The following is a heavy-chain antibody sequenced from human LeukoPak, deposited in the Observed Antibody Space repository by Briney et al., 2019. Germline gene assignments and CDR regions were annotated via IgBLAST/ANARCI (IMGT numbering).Heavy chain of an antibody. CDR3: ARGVSAMAPFDY. D-gene: IGHD5-18*01. CDR2: VSAYNGNT. CDR1: GYTFTIYG. V-gene: IGHV1-18*01. J-gene: IGHJ4*02. Sequence: ASVTVSCKASGYTFTIYGISWVRQAPGQGLEWMGWVSAYNGNTNYAQKLQGRVTMTTDTSTSTAYMELRSLRSDDTAVYYCARGVSAMAPFDYWGQGTLVTVSS.